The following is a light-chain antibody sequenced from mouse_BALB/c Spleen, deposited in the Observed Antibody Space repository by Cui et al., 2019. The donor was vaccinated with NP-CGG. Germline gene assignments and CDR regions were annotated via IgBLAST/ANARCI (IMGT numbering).Light chain of an antibody. Sequence: QPFVIQESASTTSPGETVTLTCRSSTGTVTTSNYANWVQEKPDHLFTGLIGGTNNRAPGVPAKFSGSLIGDKAALTITGAQTEDEAIYFCALWYSNHWVFGGGTKLTVL. V-gene: IGLV1*01. CDR1: TGTVTTSNY. CDR3: ALWYSNHWV. CDR2: GTN. J-gene: IGLJ1*01.